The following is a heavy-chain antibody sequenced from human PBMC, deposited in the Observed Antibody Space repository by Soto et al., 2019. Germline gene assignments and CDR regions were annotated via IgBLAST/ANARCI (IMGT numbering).Heavy chain of an antibody. Sequence: HPGGSLRLSCIASGFAFSSRGMHWVRQAPGKGLEWVALISYDGRNEKYAESLKGRFTISRDNSESTLYLQMNGLRPDDAAVYYCVKDFGSGYLQVGADLWGQGTQVTVYS. CDR2: ISYDGRNE. D-gene: IGHD2-15*01. CDR1: GFAFSSRG. J-gene: IGHJ5*02. V-gene: IGHV3-30*18. CDR3: VKDFGSGYLQVGADL.